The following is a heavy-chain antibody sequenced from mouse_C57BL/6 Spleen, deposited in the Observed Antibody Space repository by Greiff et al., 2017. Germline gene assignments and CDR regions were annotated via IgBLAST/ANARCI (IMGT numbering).Heavy chain of an antibody. D-gene: IGHD2-4*01. V-gene: IGHV1-64*01. CDR3: ARGDYLYAMDY. CDR2: IHPNSGST. J-gene: IGHJ4*01. CDR1: GYTFTSYW. Sequence: QVQLQQPGAELVKPGASVKLSCKASGYTFTSYWMHWVKQRPGQGLEWIGMIHPNSGSTNYNKKFKSKATLTVDKSSSTAYMQLSSLTSEDSAVYYCARGDYLYAMDYWGQGTSVTVSS.